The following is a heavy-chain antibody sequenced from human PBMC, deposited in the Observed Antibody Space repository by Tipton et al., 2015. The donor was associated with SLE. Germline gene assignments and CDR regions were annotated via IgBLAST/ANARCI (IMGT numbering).Heavy chain of an antibody. CDR2: INTNTGEP. CDR3: ARDREAYSGTFEY. CDR1: GYTFSDYY. J-gene: IGHJ4*02. D-gene: IGHD1-26*01. V-gene: IGHV7-4-1*02. Sequence: QLVQSGAEVKKAGATVKISCKVSGYTFSDYYMHWVQQAPGKGLEWMGWINTNTGEPTYVQGFTGRFVFSLDTSATTAYLQISSLKAEDTAVYYCARDREAYSGTFEYWGQGTMVTVSS.